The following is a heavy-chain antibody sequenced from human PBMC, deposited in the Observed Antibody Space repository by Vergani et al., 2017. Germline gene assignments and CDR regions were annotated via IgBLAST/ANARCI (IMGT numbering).Heavy chain of an antibody. D-gene: IGHD2-2*01. CDR3: ASLQTRYCSSTSCYDWFDP. V-gene: IGHV4-59*01. CDR2: IYYSWST. Sequence: QVQLQESGPGLVKPSETLSLTCTVSGGSISSYYWSWIRQPPGKGLEWIGYIYYSWSTNYNPSLKSRVTISVDTSKNQFSLKLSSVTAADTAVYYCASLQTRYCSSTSCYDWFDPWGQGTLVTVSA. CDR1: GGSISSYY. J-gene: IGHJ5*02.